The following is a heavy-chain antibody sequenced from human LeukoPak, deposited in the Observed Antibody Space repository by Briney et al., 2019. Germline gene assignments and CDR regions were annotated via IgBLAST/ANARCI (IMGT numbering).Heavy chain of an antibody. CDR1: GGTFSSYA. V-gene: IGHV1-69*05. CDR3: ARDRGYGHYYMDA. J-gene: IGHJ6*03. Sequence: VASVKVSCKASGGTFSSYAISWVRQAPGQGLEWMGGIIPIFGTADYAQKFQGRVTITTDESTSTAYMELSSLRSEDTAVYYCARDRGYGHYYMDAWGKGTTVTVSS. D-gene: IGHD3-10*01. CDR2: IIPIFGTA.